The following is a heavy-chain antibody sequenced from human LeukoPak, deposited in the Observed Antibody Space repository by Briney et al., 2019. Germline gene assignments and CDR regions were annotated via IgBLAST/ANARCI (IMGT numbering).Heavy chain of an antibody. Sequence: WASVKVSCKASGYTFTSYGISWVRQAPGQGLEWMGWINPNSGGTNYAQKFQGRVTMTRDTSISTAYMELSRLRSDDTAVYYCARTDGSGSYFRIDYWGQGTLVTVSS. CDR1: GYTFTSYG. J-gene: IGHJ4*02. V-gene: IGHV1-2*02. CDR2: INPNSGGT. CDR3: ARTDGSGSYFRIDY. D-gene: IGHD3-10*01.